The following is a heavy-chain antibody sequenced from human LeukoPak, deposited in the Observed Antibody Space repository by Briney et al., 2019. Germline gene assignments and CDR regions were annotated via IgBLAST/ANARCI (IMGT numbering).Heavy chain of an antibody. CDR1: GGSINSGAYY. D-gene: IGHD4-17*01. J-gene: IGHJ4*02. V-gene: IGHV4-30-4*01. CDR3: ARGVLDMATVTFFDY. Sequence: PSETLSLTCTVSGGSINSGAYYWSWIRQPPGKGLEWIGYIHCSGNTYYNPSLMTRVTISVDTSKNQFSLNLTSVTAADTAVYYCARGVLDMATVTFFDYWGQGTLVTVSS. CDR2: IHCSGNT.